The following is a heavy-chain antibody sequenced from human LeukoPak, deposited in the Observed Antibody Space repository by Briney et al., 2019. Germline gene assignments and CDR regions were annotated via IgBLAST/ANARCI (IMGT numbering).Heavy chain of an antibody. V-gene: IGHV4-30-4*07. D-gene: IGHD6-13*01. CDR3: ATDLKAAAGNNDAFDI. Sequence: SETLSLTCAVSGGSISRSGYSWSWIRQPPGKGLDWIAYIYYTGSTYYNPSLKSRVTISLDTSKNQFSLKLTSVTAADTAVYYCATDLKAAAGNNDAFDIWGQGTVVTVSS. CDR1: GGSISRSGYS. J-gene: IGHJ3*02. CDR2: IYYTGST.